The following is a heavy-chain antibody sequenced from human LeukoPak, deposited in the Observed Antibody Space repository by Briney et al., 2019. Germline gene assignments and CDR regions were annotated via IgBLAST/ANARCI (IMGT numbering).Heavy chain of an antibody. Sequence: SETLSLTCTVSGYSISSGYYWGWIRQPPGKGLEWIGSIYHSGSTYYNPSLKSRVTISVDTSKNQFSLKLSSVTAADTAVYYCARAYITRIVGNGFDPGGRGTLVTVPS. J-gene: IGHJ5*02. V-gene: IGHV4-38-2*02. CDR1: GYSISSGYY. CDR2: IYHSGST. D-gene: IGHD3-22*01. CDR3: ARAYITRIVGNGFDP.